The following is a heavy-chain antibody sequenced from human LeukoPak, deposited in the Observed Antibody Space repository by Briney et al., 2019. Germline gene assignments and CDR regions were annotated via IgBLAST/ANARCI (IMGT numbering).Heavy chain of an antibody. J-gene: IGHJ4*02. V-gene: IGHV3-23*01. Sequence: SGGSLRLSCAASGFTFSSYAMSWVRQAPGKGLEWVSAISGSGGSTYYADSVKGRFTISRDNSKNTLYLQMNSLRAEDTAVYYCAKGFSSSWFFDYWGQGTLVTVSS. CDR1: GFTFSSYA. CDR2: ISGSGGST. CDR3: AKGFSSSWFFDY. D-gene: IGHD6-13*01.